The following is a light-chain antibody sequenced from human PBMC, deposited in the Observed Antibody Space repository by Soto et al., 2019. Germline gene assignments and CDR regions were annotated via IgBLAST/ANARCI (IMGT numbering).Light chain of an antibody. V-gene: IGKV1-39*01. Sequence: DIQMTQSPSSLSASVGDRVSITCRASQSISTHLSWYQQKPGKAPKLLIYAASSLQSWVPSRVTGSGSGTDFTLTISSLQPEDFATYYCQQSYTSWWTFGQGTKVDIK. CDR3: QQSYTSWWT. CDR2: AAS. CDR1: QSISTH. J-gene: IGKJ1*01.